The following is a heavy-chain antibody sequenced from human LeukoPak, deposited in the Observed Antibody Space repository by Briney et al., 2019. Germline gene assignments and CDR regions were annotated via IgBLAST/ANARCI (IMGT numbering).Heavy chain of an antibody. CDR1: SGSFSTYY. CDR3: ARLQRSKSYFDY. J-gene: IGHJ4*02. V-gene: IGHV4-34*01. Sequence: SETLSLTCTVYSGSFSTYYWNWLRQPPGKGLEWIGEINQSGSTNYNPSLKSRVTISVDTSKNQFSLKLSSVTAADTAVYYCARLQRSKSYFDYWGQGTLVTVSS. D-gene: IGHD4-11*01. CDR2: INQSGST.